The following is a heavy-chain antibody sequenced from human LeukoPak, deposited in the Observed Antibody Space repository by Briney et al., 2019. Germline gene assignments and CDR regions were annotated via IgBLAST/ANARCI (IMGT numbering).Heavy chain of an antibody. Sequence: PGGSLRLSCASSGFTFSTYAMNGVRQARGEGLEWVSTISSTGFSTYYGGSVRGRFTISRDNSKDTLYLQMNSLRADDTALYYCTRGLTPAAAEFDFWGQGTLVTVSS. V-gene: IGHV3-23*01. J-gene: IGHJ5*01. D-gene: IGHD2-2*01. CDR1: GFTFSTYA. CDR3: TRGLTPAAAEFDF. CDR2: ISSTGFST.